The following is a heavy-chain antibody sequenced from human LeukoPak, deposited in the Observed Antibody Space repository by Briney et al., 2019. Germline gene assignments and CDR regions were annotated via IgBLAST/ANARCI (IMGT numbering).Heavy chain of an antibody. CDR3: AKQDIVVVLPSYGMDV. D-gene: IGHD2-2*01. CDR1: GFTFSSYA. J-gene: IGHJ6*02. CDR2: ISGSGGST. Sequence: GGSLRLSCAASGFTFSSYAMSWVRQAPGKGLEWVSAISGSGGSTYYADSVKGRFTISRDNSKNTLYLQINSLRAEDTAVYYCAKQDIVVVLPSYGMDVWGQGTTVTVSS. V-gene: IGHV3-23*01.